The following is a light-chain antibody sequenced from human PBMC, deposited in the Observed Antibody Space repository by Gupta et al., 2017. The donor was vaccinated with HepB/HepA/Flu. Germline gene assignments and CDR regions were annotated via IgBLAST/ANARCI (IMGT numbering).Light chain of an antibody. Sequence: SVLPPSPSLSATPAQRVTISCSGSSSNVGSKNVNWYQQLPGRAPKLLIYYNDERPSGVPDRFSGSKSDTSASLAISGLQAEDEADYYCAAWDESLNGVVFGGGTKLTVL. V-gene: IGLV1-44*01. J-gene: IGLJ2*01. CDR3: AAWDESLNGVV. CDR2: YND. CDR1: SSNVGSKN.